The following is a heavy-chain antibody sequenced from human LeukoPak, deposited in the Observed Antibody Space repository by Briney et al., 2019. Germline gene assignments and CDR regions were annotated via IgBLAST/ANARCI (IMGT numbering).Heavy chain of an antibody. Sequence: GASVKVSCKVSGYTLTELSMHWVRQAPGKGLEWMGGFDPEDGETIYAQKFQGRVTMTEDTSTDTAYMELSSLRSEDTAVYYCATVLLGQPARLGELSLYPWGQGTLVTVFS. V-gene: IGHV1-24*01. J-gene: IGHJ5*02. CDR1: GYTLTELS. D-gene: IGHD3-16*02. CDR2: FDPEDGET. CDR3: ATVLLGQPARLGELSLYP.